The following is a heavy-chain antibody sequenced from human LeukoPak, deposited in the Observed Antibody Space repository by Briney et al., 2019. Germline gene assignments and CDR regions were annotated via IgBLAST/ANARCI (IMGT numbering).Heavy chain of an antibody. J-gene: IGHJ4*02. CDR1: GFTFSSYA. CDR2: ISDSGDTT. Sequence: PGGSLRLSCAASGFTFSSYAMSWVRQAPGKGLEWVSSISDSGDTTNYAASVKGRFTISRDNSKNTLYLQMNSLRAEDTAVYYCAKVVGGNSDYWGQGTLVTVSS. V-gene: IGHV3-23*01. CDR3: AKVVGGNSDY. D-gene: IGHD4-23*01.